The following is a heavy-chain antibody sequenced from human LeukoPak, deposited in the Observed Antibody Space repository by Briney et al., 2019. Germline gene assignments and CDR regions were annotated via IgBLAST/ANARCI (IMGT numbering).Heavy chain of an antibody. CDR1: GGSFSGYY. D-gene: IGHD2-2*01. CDR2: INHSGST. J-gene: IGHJ6*02. CDR3: ARGRIFCSSTSCQGNYYYYYGMDV. Sequence: SETLSLTCAVYGGSFSGYYWSWIRQPPGKGLEWIGEINHSGSTNYNPSLKSRVTISVDTSKNQFSLKLSSVTAADTAVYYCARGRIFCSSTSCQGNYYYYYGMDVWGQGTTVTVSS. V-gene: IGHV4-34*01.